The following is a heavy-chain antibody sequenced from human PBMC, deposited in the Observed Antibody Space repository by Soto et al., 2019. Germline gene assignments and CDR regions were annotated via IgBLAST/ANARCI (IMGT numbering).Heavy chain of an antibody. CDR2: IHHSGSG. V-gene: IGHV4-4*02. CDR3: ARHDGYSFNN. CDR1: GDSVSTHTC. D-gene: IGHD4-4*01. Sequence: QVQLQESGPRLVKPSGTLSLACSVSGDSVSTHTCWSWVRQPPGKGLEWIGEIHHSGSGKYNPSLKSRVTMSVDQSRNLFSLILNSVTAADTAVYYCARHDGYSFNNWGQGTLVTVSS. J-gene: IGHJ4*02.